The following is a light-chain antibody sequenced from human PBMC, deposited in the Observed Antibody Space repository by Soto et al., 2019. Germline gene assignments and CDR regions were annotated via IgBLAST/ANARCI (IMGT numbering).Light chain of an antibody. CDR1: QSLLYSDGNTH. CDR2: KVS. V-gene: IGKV2-30*01. J-gene: IGKJ2*01. CDR3: MQGTHWPPYT. Sequence: DVVMTQSPLSLAVTLGQPASISCRSSQSLLYSDGNTHLNWFHQRPGQSPRRLIYKVSNRDSGVPDRFTRRWSGTDFTMKISRVESEDFGVYYCMQGTHWPPYTFGQGTKLEIK.